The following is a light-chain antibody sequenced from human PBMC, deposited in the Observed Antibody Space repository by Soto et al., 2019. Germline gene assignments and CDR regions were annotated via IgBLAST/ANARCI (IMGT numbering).Light chain of an antibody. CDR2: GAS. J-gene: IGKJ4*01. CDR1: QSIKNY. CDR3: QQYDSLPLT. Sequence: DIQMTQSPSSLSAAIGERVTITCRASQSIKNYLNWYQHKPGAAPKLLIFGASNLETGVPSRFSGSGSGTDFTFTISSLQPEDIATYYCQQYDSLPLTFAGGTKVDIK. V-gene: IGKV1-33*01.